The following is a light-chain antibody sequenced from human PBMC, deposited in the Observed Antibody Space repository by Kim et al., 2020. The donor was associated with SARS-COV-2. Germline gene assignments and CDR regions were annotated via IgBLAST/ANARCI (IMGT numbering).Light chain of an antibody. CDR3: NSYTSSRTWV. J-gene: IGLJ3*02. CDR1: SSDVGGYNF. V-gene: IGLV2-14*03. Sequence: GQSITISCTGTSSDVGGYNFVSWYQQHPGKAPKLMIYDVNKRPSGVSSRFSGSKSGNTASLTISGLQAEDEADYYCNSYTSSRTWVFGGGTQLTVL. CDR2: DVN.